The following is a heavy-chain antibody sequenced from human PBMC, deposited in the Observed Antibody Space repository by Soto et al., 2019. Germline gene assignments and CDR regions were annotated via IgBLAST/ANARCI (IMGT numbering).Heavy chain of an antibody. CDR1: GYTFKSYQ. Sequence: QVQLVQSGAEVKKPGASVKVSCKASGYTFKSYQISWVRQAPGQRLECMGWINISNGNTEYSQNFQGRVTMTRDTSASTAYMELSSLRSEDTAVYYCARDTDLTLVTTLDYWGQGTPVTVSS. D-gene: IGHD4-17*01. J-gene: IGHJ4*02. V-gene: IGHV1-3*04. CDR2: INISNGNT. CDR3: ARDTDLTLVTTLDY.